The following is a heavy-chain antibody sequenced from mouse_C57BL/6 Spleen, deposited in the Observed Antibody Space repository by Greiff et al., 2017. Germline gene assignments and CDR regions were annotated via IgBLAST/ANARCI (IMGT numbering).Heavy chain of an antibody. J-gene: IGHJ3*01. Sequence: VKLMESGPGLVQPSQSLSITCTVSGFSLTSYGVHWVRQSPGKGLEWLGVIWSGGSTDSNAAFISRLSISKDNSKSQVFFKMNSLQADDTAIYYGASPSYYPSFAYWGQGTLVTVSA. CDR2: IWSGGST. V-gene: IGHV2-2*01. D-gene: IGHD1-1*01. CDR3: ASPSYYPSFAY. CDR1: GFSLTSYG.